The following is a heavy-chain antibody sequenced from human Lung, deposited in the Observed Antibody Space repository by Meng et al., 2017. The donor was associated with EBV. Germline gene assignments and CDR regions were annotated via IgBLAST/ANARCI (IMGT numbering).Heavy chain of an antibody. D-gene: IGHD4-11*01. J-gene: IGHJ4*02. Sequence: QVQLQESGPGLGKPSQTLSLTCTVSGGSVSSGGYYWTWIRQHPGKGLEWFGHIYYSGSTFYNPSLKSRVTISVDTSKNQFSLKLSSVTAAGTAVYYCARDRTTGRYFDYWGQGTLVTVSS. V-gene: IGHV4-30-4*08. CDR1: GGSVSSGGYY. CDR3: ARDRTTGRYFDY. CDR2: IYYSGST.